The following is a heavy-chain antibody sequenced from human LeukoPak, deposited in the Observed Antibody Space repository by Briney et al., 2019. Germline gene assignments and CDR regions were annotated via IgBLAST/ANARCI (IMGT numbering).Heavy chain of an antibody. D-gene: IGHD2-2*01. CDR3: AKEFVGNVATEVPKGFYYYYGMDV. CDR2: ISYDGSNK. CDR1: GFTFSSYG. V-gene: IGHV3-30*18. Sequence: PGGSLRLSCAASGFTFSSYGMHWVRQAPGKGLEWVADISYDGSNKHYADSVKGRFTISRDNSKNTLYLQMNSLRAEDTAVYYWAKEFVGNVATEVPKGFYYYYGMDVWGKGATVTVSS. J-gene: IGHJ6*01.